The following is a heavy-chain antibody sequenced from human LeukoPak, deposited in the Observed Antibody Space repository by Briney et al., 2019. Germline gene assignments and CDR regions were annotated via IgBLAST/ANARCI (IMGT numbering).Heavy chain of an antibody. J-gene: IGHJ5*02. V-gene: IGHV1-8*01. Sequence: ASVKVSCKASGYTFTSYDIHWVRQATGQGLEWMGWMNPNSGNTGYAQKFQGRVTMTRNTSISTAYMELSSLRSEDTAVYYCARGSGYDFWSGYYKDWFDPWGQGTLVTVSS. D-gene: IGHD3-3*01. CDR2: MNPNSGNT. CDR1: GYTFTSYD. CDR3: ARGSGYDFWSGYYKDWFDP.